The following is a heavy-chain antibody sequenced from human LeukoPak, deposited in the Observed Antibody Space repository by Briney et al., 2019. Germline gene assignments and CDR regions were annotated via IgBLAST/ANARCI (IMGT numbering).Heavy chain of an antibody. CDR2: INPNSGGT. Sequence: ASVKVSCKASGYTFTGYYMHWVRQAPGQGLEWMGWINPNSGGTNYAQKFQGRVTMTRDTSISTAYMELSRLRSDDTAVYYCARTGGSSGHTFDYWGQGTLVTVSS. J-gene: IGHJ4*02. CDR1: GYTFTGYY. V-gene: IGHV1-2*02. CDR3: ARTGGSSGHTFDY. D-gene: IGHD3-22*01.